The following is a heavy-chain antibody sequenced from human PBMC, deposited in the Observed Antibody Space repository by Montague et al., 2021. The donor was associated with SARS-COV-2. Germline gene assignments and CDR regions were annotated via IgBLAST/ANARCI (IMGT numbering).Heavy chain of an antibody. J-gene: IGHJ6*02. Sequence: CAISGDSVSSNSAAWNWIRQSPSRGLEWLGRTYYRSKWHNDYAVSVKSRITINPDTSKNQFSLHLNSVTPKDTAVYYCARGLWFGELLYYYYYYGMDVWGQGTTVTVSS. CDR3: ARGLWFGELLYYYYYYGMDV. CDR1: GDSVSSNSAA. V-gene: IGHV6-1*01. CDR2: TYYRSKWHN. D-gene: IGHD3-10*01.